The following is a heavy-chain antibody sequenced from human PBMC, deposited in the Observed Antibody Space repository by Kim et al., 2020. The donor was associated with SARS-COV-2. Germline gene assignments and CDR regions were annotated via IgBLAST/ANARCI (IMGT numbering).Heavy chain of an antibody. CDR3: ARVESPLRGVTLYYYYYGMDV. Sequence: ASVKVSCKASGYTFTSYAMNWVRQAPGQGLEWMGWINTNTGNPTYAQGFTGRFVFSLDTSVSTAYLQISSLKAEDTAVYYCARVESPLRGVTLYYYYYGMDVWGQGTTVTVSS. CDR2: INTNTGNP. J-gene: IGHJ6*02. CDR1: GYTFTSYA. V-gene: IGHV7-4-1*02. D-gene: IGHD3-10*01.